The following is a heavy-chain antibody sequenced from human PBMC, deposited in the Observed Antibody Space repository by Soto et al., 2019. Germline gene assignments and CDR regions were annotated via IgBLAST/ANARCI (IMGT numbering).Heavy chain of an antibody. CDR1: GFTFSSYE. V-gene: IGHV3-48*03. CDR3: ARAAIFGVVDDAFDI. CDR2: ISSSGSTI. J-gene: IGHJ3*02. D-gene: IGHD3-3*01. Sequence: EVQLVESGGGLVQPGGSLRLSCAASGFTFSSYEMNWVRQAPGKGLEWVSYISSSGSTIYYADSVKGRFTISRDNAKNSRYLQMNSLRAEETAVYYCARAAIFGVVDDAFDIWGQGTMVTVSS.